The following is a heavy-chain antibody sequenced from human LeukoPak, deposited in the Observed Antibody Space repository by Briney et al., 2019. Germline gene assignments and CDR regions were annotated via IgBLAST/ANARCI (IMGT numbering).Heavy chain of an antibody. CDR1: GGALSTYY. CDR3: ARDLPYYYYMDV. V-gene: IGHV4-59*01. J-gene: IGHJ6*03. CDR2: IYYSGST. Sequence: LETLSLTCTVSGGALSTYYWSWIRQPPGKGLEWIGYIYYSGSTNYNPSLKSRVTISVDTSKNQFSLRLSSVTAADTAVYYCARDLPYYYYMDVWGKGTTVTVSS.